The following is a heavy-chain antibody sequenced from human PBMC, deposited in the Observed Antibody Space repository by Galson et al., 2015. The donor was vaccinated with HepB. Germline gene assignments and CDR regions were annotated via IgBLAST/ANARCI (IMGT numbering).Heavy chain of an antibody. V-gene: IGHV3-48*01. D-gene: IGHD6-25*01. CDR3: ARNPATYDYYDMDV. J-gene: IGHJ6*02. CDR2: ISSGGTR. CDR1: GFAFISHS. Sequence: SLRLSCAASGFAFISHSMNWVRQAPGKGLEWVSYISSGGTRYYAASVKGRFTISRDNGKKSMYLHMNSLRAEDTAVYFCARNPATYDYYDMDVPGQGTTVTVSS.